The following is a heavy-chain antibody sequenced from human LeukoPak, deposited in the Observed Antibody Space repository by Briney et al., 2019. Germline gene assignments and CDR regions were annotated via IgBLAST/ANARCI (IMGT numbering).Heavy chain of an antibody. Sequence: ASVKVSCKASGYTFTSYGISWVRQAPGQGLEWMGWISAYNGNTNYAQKLQGRVTMTTDTSTSTAYMELRSLRSDDTAMYYCARDPRPRSSSWYEPRDYWGQGTLVTVSS. V-gene: IGHV1-18*01. CDR2: ISAYNGNT. CDR3: ARDPRPRSSSWYEPRDY. J-gene: IGHJ4*02. D-gene: IGHD6-13*01. CDR1: GYTFTSYG.